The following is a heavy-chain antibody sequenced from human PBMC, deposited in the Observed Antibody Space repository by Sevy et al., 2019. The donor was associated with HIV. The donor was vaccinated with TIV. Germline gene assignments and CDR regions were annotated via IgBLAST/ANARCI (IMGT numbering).Heavy chain of an antibody. CDR1: GGSFSGYY. D-gene: IGHD3-3*01. V-gene: IGHV4-34*01. CDR2: LNHSGST. Sequence: SETLSLTCAVYGGSFSGYYWSWIRRPPGKGLEWIGGLNHSGSTNDNPSLKSRVTISVDTSKNQFSLKLSSVTAADTAVYYCARGRKVIFGVVLNYYYYGMDVWGQGTTVTVSS. J-gene: IGHJ6*02. CDR3: ARGRKVIFGVVLNYYYYGMDV.